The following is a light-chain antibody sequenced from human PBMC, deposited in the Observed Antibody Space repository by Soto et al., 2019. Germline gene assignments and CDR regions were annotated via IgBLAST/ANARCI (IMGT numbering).Light chain of an antibody. CDR3: QQYDKWPRWT. CDR1: QSVNRK. Sequence: EIVMTQSPATLSVSPGETATLSCRASQSVNRKVAWYQQKPGQAPRLLTYGASTGATDIPDRFSGSGSGTEFTLTISSLQSEDFAVYYCQQYDKWPRWTFGQGTKVEIK. CDR2: GAS. J-gene: IGKJ1*01. V-gene: IGKV3-15*01.